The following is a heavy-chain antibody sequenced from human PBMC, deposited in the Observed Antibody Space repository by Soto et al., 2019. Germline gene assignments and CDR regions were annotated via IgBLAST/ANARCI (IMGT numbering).Heavy chain of an antibody. J-gene: IGHJ4*02. V-gene: IGHV3-30-3*01. CDR2: ISYDGSNK. Sequence: GGSLRLSCAASGFTFSSYAMHWVRQAPGKGLEWVAVISYDGSNKYYADSVKGRFTISRDNSKNTLYLQMNSLRAEDTAVYYCASGTKRAVLRFLEWLLYRFGVFDYWGQGTLVTVSS. CDR1: GFTFSSYA. CDR3: ASGTKRAVLRFLEWLLYRFGVFDY. D-gene: IGHD3-3*01.